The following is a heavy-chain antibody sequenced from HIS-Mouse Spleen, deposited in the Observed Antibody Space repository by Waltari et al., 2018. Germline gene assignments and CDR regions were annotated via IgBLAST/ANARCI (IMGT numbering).Heavy chain of an antibody. V-gene: IGHV3-23*01. CDR1: GFTFRSYA. J-gene: IGHJ4*02. D-gene: IGHD2-21*01. CDR2: ISGSGGST. CDR3: AKSRGGDCYDY. Sequence: VQLLESGGGLVQPGGSLILSCAASGFTFRSYAISGFRQAPGKGLEWVSAISGSGGSTYYADSVKGRFTISRDNSKNTLYLQMNSLRAEDTAVYYCAKSRGGDCYDYWGQGTLVTVSS.